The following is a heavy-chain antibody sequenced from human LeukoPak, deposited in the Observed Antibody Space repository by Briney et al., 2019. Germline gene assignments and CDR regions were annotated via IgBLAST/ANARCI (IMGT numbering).Heavy chain of an antibody. J-gene: IGHJ6*04. Sequence: PGGSLRLSCAASGFTFTNYAMTWVRQAPGKGLEWVSYISSSGSTIYYADSVKGRFTISRDNAKNSLYLQMNSLRAEDTAVYYCAELGITMIGGVWGKGTTVTISS. CDR1: GFTFTNYA. CDR2: ISSSGSTI. CDR3: AELGITMIGGV. D-gene: IGHD3-10*02. V-gene: IGHV3-48*03.